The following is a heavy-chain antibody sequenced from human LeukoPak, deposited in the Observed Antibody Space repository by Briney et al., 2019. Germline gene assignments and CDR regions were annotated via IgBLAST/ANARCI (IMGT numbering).Heavy chain of an antibody. V-gene: IGHV3-21*01. Sequence: GGSLRLSCAASGFTFTSYPMNWVRQAPGKGLEWVSFISTTSSYLYYADSLKGRFTISRDNAKNSLYLQMNSLRAEDTAVYYCARGWNWNDNWFDPWGQGTLVTVSS. CDR3: ARGWNWNDNWFDP. CDR1: GFTFTSYP. J-gene: IGHJ5*02. CDR2: ISTTSSYL. D-gene: IGHD1-1*01.